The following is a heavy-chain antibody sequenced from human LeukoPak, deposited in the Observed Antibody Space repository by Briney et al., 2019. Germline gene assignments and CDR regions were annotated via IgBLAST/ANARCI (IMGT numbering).Heavy chain of an antibody. V-gene: IGHV4-39*01. CDR2: IYYSGST. J-gene: IGHJ6*03. Sequence: PSETLSLTCTVSGGSISNSYYWGWIRQSPGKGLEWIGSIYYSGSTYYNPSLKSRVIVSVDTSKNQFSLKLSSVTAAGTAVYYCARHQGNYGDYYYYMDVWGKGSTVTVSS. CDR1: GGSISNSYY. CDR3: ARHQGNYGDYYYYMDV. D-gene: IGHD4-17*01.